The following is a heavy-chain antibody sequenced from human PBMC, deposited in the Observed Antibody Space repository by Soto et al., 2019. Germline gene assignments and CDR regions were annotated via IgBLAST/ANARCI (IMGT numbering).Heavy chain of an antibody. CDR3: ARGGTYYDFCSGYYDSTDNYYYYMDV. V-gene: IGHV3-74*01. D-gene: IGHD3-3*01. CDR2: INSDGSST. J-gene: IGHJ6*03. CDR1: GFTFSSYW. Sequence: EVQLVESGGGLVQPGGSLRLSCAASGFTFSSYWMHWVRQAPGKGLVWVSRINSDGSSTSYADSVKGRFTISRDNAKNTLYLQMNSLRAEDTAVYYCARGGTYYDFCSGYYDSTDNYYYYMDVWGKGTTVTVSS.